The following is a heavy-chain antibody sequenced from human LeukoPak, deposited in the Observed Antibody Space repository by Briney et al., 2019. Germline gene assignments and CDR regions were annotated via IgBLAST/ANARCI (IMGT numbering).Heavy chain of an antibody. CDR2: ISYDGSNK. CDR1: GFTFSSYG. D-gene: IGHD2-2*01. CDR3: AKGRIVVVPAAFDY. Sequence: SGGSLRLSCAASGFTFSSYGMHWARQAPGKGLEWVAVISYDGSNKYYADSVKGRFTISRDNSKNTLYLQMNSLRAEDTAVYYCAKGRIVVVPAAFDYWGQGTLVTVSS. J-gene: IGHJ4*02. V-gene: IGHV3-30*18.